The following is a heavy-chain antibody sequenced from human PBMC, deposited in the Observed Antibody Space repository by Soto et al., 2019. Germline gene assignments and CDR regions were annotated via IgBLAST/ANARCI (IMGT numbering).Heavy chain of an antibody. J-gene: IGHJ4*02. CDR3: ARGSWQLEGGLAIDY. CDR1: GFTFSDYY. CDR2: ISSSSGTI. Sequence: GGSLRLSCAASGFTFSDYYMTWIRQAPGSGLEWVSYISSSSGTISYANSVKGRFTISRDNAQNSLYLQMTSLRAEDTAGYYCARGSWQLEGGLAIDYWGQGTLVTVSS. V-gene: IGHV3-11*01. D-gene: IGHD6-6*01.